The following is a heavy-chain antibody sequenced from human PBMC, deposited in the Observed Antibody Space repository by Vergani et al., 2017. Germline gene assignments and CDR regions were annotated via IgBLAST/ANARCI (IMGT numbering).Heavy chain of an antibody. J-gene: IGHJ3*02. CDR1: GGSISPYY. CDR2: IYTSEST. D-gene: IGHD5-12*01. CDR3: ARDATTGGFDI. V-gene: IGHV4-4*07. Sequence: QVQLQESGPGLVKPSETLSLTCIVYGGSISPYYWSWIRQPAGKGLEWIGRIYTSESTNYNPSLKSRVTMSVDTSRNQFSLKLSSVTAADTAVYYCARDATTGGFDIWGQGTMVTVSS.